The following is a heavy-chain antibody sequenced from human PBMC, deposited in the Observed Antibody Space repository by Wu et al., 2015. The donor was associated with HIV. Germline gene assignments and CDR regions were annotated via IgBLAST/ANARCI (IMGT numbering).Heavy chain of an antibody. J-gene: IGHJ6*02. CDR3: ARVVRRGVSDDYGMDV. Sequence: QVQLVQSGAEVKKPGSSVKVSCKASGGTFSSYTISWVRQAPGQGLEWMGGIIPIFGTANYAQKFQGRVTITTDESTSTAYMELSSLRSEDTAVYYCARVVRRGVSDDYGMDVWGQGTTVTGLL. V-gene: IGHV1-69*05. CDR2: IIPIFGTA. D-gene: IGHD3-10*01. CDR1: GGTFSSYT.